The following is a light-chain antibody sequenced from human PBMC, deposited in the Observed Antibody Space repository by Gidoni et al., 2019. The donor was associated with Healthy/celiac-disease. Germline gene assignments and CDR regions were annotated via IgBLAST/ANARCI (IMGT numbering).Light chain of an antibody. V-gene: IGKV3-15*01. CDR1: QSVSSN. Sequence: DIVMPQPPATLSVSPGERATLSCRASQSVSSNLAWYQQKPGQAPRLLIYGASTRATGIPARFSGSGSGTEFTLTISSLQSEDFAVYYCQQYNNWPPYTFGQGTKLEIK. CDR3: QQYNNWPPYT. J-gene: IGKJ2*01. CDR2: GAS.